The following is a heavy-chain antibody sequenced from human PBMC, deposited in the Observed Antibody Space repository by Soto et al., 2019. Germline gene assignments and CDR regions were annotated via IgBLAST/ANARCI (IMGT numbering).Heavy chain of an antibody. CDR1: GFTFASYA. CDR3: AKGLSIAAAGTFDY. V-gene: IGHV3-23*01. CDR2: ISGSGVNT. J-gene: IGHJ4*02. D-gene: IGHD6-13*01. Sequence: PGGSLRLSCAASGFTFASYAMSWVRQAPGKGLEWVSGISGSGVNTYNADSVKGRFTISRGNSKNTLYLDMISLRAEDTAVYYCAKGLSIAAAGTFDYWGQGTLVTVSS.